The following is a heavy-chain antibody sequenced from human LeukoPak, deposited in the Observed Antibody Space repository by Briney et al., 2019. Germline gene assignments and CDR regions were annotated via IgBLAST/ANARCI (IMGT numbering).Heavy chain of an antibody. CDR1: GYSISSGYY. Sequence: SETLSLTCAVSGYSISSGYYWGWIRQPPGKGLAWIGSIYHSANTYYNPSLKSRVTISVDTSKNQFSLKLSSVTAADTAVYYCARHSNWNPNWFDPWGQGTLVTVSS. CDR2: IYHSANT. CDR3: ARHSNWNPNWFDP. J-gene: IGHJ5*02. D-gene: IGHD1-1*01. V-gene: IGHV4-38-2*01.